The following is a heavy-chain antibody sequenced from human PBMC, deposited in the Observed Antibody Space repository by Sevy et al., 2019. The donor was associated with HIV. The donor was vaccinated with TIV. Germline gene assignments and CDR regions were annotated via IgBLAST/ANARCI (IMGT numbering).Heavy chain of an antibody. CDR1: GFSFSTYW. V-gene: IGHV3-7*04. CDR2: IKQDESEK. D-gene: IGHD3-22*01. J-gene: IGHJ4*02. CDR3: ARGNSGSFDY. Sequence: GGSLRLSCAASGFSFSTYWMHWVRQAPGKGLEWVANIKQDESEKYYVAFVKGRFTISRDNAKNSVYLQMNSLGPEDTAIYYCARGNSGSFDYWGQGTLVTVSS.